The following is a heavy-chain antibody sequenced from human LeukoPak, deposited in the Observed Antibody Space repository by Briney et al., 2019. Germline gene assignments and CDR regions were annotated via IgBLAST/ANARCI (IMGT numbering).Heavy chain of an antibody. CDR1: GGTFSSYA. CDR2: IIPIFGTA. CDR3: ARMGWGSGGGFDY. D-gene: IGHD2-15*01. J-gene: IGHJ4*02. Sequence: SVKVSCKASGGTFSSYAISWVRQAPGQGLEWMGGIIPIFGTANYAQKFQGRVTITTDESTSTAYMELSSLRSGDTAVYYCARMGWGSGGGFDYWGQGTLVTVSS. V-gene: IGHV1-69*05.